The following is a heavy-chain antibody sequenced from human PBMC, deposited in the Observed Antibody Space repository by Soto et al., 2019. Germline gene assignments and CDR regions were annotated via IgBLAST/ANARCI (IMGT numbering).Heavy chain of an antibody. CDR1: GYTFTTFG. J-gene: IGHJ6*02. CDR2: INTYNGNT. V-gene: IGHV1-18*01. CDR3: ARDVLIPFRWGYATPPLYNYDGMDV. D-gene: IGHD3-16*01. Sequence: QVQLVQSGAEVMKPGASVKVSCKASGYTFTTFGISWVRQAPGQGLEWMGWINTYNGNTDYAQKFQGRVTRTTETSTRTAHMELRSLRSDDTAVYYCARDVLIPFRWGYATPPLYNYDGMDVWGQGTTVSVSS.